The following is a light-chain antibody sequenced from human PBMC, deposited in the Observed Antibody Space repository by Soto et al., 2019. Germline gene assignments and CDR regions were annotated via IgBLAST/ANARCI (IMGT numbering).Light chain of an antibody. J-gene: IGLJ1*01. CDR2: GIN. CDR1: SSNLGANYD. Sequence: QAVVTQPPSVSGAPGQRVTISCTGSSSNLGANYDVHWYQQLPGTAPKLLIYGINNRPSGVPDRFSGSKSGTSASLAITGLQAEDEADYYCQSYDSSLSRIFGTGTKVTVL. CDR3: QSYDSSLSRI. V-gene: IGLV1-40*01.